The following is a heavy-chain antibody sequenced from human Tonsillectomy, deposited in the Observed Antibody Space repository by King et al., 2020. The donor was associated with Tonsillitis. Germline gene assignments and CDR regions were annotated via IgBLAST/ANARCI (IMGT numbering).Heavy chain of an antibody. D-gene: IGHD6-13*01. V-gene: IGHV4-59*01. J-gene: IGHJ4*02. Sequence: VQLQESGPGLVNPSETLALTCNVSGGSINSYYWSLIRQPPGKGLEWIGISYYSGSTNYKPSLMSRLNISVDKSKNQFSLKLGSVTAADTAVYYCARGGGEQLWYFDHWGQGTLVTVSS. CDR2: SYYSGST. CDR3: ARGGGEQLWYFDH. CDR1: GGSINSYY.